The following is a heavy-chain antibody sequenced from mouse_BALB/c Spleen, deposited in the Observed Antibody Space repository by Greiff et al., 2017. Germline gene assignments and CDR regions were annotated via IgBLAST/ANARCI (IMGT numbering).Heavy chain of an antibody. J-gene: IGHJ1*01. CDR3: ARDSLHCYDGYFDV. V-gene: IGHV7-1*02. CDR2: SRNKANDYTT. Sequence: EVQLVESGGGLVQPGGSLRLSCATSGFTFSDFYMEWVRQPPGKRLEWIAASRNKANDYTTEYSASVKGRFIVSRDTSQSILYLQMNALRAEDTAIYYYARDSLHCYDGYFDVWGAGTTVTVSS. D-gene: IGHD1-2*01. CDR1: GFTFSDFY.